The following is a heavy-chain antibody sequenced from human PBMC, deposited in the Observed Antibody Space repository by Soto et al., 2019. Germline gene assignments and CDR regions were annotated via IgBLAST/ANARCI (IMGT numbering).Heavy chain of an antibody. V-gene: IGHV1-69*13. D-gene: IGHD3-10*01. CDR2: IIPIFGTA. J-gene: IGHJ6*02. CDR1: GGTFSSYA. CDR3: ARDLRGSGRSNYYYYYGMDV. Sequence: VASVKVSCKASGGTFSSYAISWVRQAPGQGLEWMGGIIPIFGTANYAQKLQGRVTITADESTSTAYMELSSLRSEDTAVYYCARDLRGSGRSNYYYYYGMDVWGQGTTVTVSS.